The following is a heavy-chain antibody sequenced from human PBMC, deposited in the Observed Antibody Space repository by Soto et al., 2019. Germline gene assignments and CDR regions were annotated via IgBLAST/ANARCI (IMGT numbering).Heavy chain of an antibody. CDR2: IYYSGST. CDR3: ARGHRYCSSTSCYPEHYFDY. Sequence: SETLSLTCTVSGGSISSYYWSWIRQPPGKGLEWIGYIYYSGSTNYNPSLKSRVTISVDTSKNQFSLKLSSVTAADTAVYYCARGHRYCSSTSCYPEHYFDYWGQGTLVTVSS. D-gene: IGHD2-2*01. CDR1: GGSISSYY. V-gene: IGHV4-59*01. J-gene: IGHJ4*02.